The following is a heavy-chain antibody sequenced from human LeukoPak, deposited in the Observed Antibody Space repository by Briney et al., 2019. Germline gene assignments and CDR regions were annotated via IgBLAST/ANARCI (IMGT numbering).Heavy chain of an antibody. J-gene: IGHJ5*02. V-gene: IGHV3-48*01. D-gene: IGHD2-15*01. Sequence: GGSLRLSCAASGFTFSSYSMNWVRQAPGKGLEWVSYISSSSTIYYADSVKGRFTISRDNAKNSLYLQMNSLRAEDTAVYYCARDFVVAAGSFPNWFDPWGQGTLVTVSS. CDR2: ISSSSTI. CDR1: GFTFSSYS. CDR3: ARDFVVAAGSFPNWFDP.